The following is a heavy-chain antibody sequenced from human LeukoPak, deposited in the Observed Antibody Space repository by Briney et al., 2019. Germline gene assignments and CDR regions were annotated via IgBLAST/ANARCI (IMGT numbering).Heavy chain of an antibody. D-gene: IGHD6-13*01. V-gene: IGHV4-39*07. CDR1: GGSISSSSYY. CDR2: IYYSGST. J-gene: IGHJ3*01. Sequence: SETLSLTCTVSGGSISSSSYYWGWIRQPPGKGLEWIGSIYYSGSTNYNPSLKSRVTMSVDMSTNQFSLKLGSVTAADTAIYYCARVTWAADAFDFWGQGTMVTVSS. CDR3: ARVTWAADAFDF.